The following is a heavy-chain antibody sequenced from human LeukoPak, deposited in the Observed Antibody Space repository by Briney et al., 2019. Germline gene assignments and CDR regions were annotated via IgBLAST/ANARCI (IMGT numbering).Heavy chain of an antibody. CDR3: ARLVRVHAFDI. Sequence: ASVKVSCKASGYTFTSYWIGWVRQMPGKGLEWMGIIYPGDSDTRYSPSFQGQVTISADKSISTAYLQWSSLKASDTAMYYCARLVRVHAFDIWGQGTMVTVSS. J-gene: IGHJ3*02. V-gene: IGHV5-51*01. CDR1: GYTFTSYW. CDR2: IYPGDSDT. D-gene: IGHD3-10*01.